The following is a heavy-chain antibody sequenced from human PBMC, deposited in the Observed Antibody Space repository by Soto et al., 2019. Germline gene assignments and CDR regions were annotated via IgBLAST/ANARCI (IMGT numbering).Heavy chain of an antibody. V-gene: IGHV1-69*06. D-gene: IGHD3-22*01. CDR3: ARDRTDSGYYTNWLDP. Sequence: QVHLMQSGAEVKKPGSSVKVSGKASGGTFGSDAITWVRQAPGQGLEWVGRIIPIFGTTNYAQNLQGRVTISADKSTLTSYMELHSLTSDDTALYYCARDRTDSGYYTNWLDPWGQGTHVTVSS. CDR2: IIPIFGTT. J-gene: IGHJ5*02. CDR1: GGTFGSDA.